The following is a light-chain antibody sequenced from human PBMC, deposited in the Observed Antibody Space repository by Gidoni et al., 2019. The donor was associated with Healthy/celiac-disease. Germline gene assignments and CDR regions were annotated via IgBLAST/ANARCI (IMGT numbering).Light chain of an antibody. CDR2: SNN. J-gene: IGLJ1*01. CDR3: AAWDDSLNGYV. Sequence: QSVLTQPPSASGTPGKRVTIACSGSSSNLGSNTVNWYQQLPGTAPKLLIYSNNQRPSGVPDRFSGSKSGTSAALAISGLQSEDEADYYCAAWDDSLNGYVFGTGTKVTVL. V-gene: IGLV1-44*01. CDR1: SSNLGSNT.